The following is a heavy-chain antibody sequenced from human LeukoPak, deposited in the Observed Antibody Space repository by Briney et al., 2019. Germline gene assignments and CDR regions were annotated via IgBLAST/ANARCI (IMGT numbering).Heavy chain of an antibody. Sequence: ASVKVSCKASGYTFTGSYMNWVRQAPGQGLEWMGWINPNSGGTNYAQKFQGRVTMTRDTSISTAYMELRSLRSDDTAVYYCARGSPGLVTAIRLFDYWGQGTLVTVSS. CDR2: INPNSGGT. CDR3: ARGSPGLVTAIRLFDY. V-gene: IGHV1-2*02. CDR1: GYTFTGSY. J-gene: IGHJ4*02. D-gene: IGHD2-21*02.